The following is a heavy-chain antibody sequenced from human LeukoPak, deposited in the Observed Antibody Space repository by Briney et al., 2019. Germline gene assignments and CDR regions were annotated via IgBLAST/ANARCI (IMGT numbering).Heavy chain of an antibody. CDR2: ISWNSGNI. V-gene: IGHV3-9*01. J-gene: IGHJ3*02. CDR1: GFTFDDYA. Sequence: PGRSLRLSCAAFGFTFDDYAMHWVRQAPGKGLEWVSGISWNSGNIAYADSVKGRFTISRDNAKNSLYLQMNSLRGEDTALYYCAKDRHDYGDYGLSSAFDIWGQGTMVTVSS. D-gene: IGHD4-17*01. CDR3: AKDRHDYGDYGLSSAFDI.